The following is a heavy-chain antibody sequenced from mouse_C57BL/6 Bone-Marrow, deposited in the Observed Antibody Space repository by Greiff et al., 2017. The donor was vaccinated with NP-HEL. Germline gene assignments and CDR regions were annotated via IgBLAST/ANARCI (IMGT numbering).Heavy chain of an antibody. V-gene: IGHV1-81*01. CDR2: IYPRSGNT. Sequence: QVQLKESGAELARPGASVKLSCKASGYTFTSYGITWVKQRTGQGLEWIGEIYPRSGNTYYNEKFKGKATLTADKSSSTAYMELRSLTSEDSAVYFCARWDFYYYGSNFDVWGTGTTVTVSS. D-gene: IGHD1-1*01. CDR3: ARWDFYYYGSNFDV. CDR1: GYTFTSYG. J-gene: IGHJ1*03.